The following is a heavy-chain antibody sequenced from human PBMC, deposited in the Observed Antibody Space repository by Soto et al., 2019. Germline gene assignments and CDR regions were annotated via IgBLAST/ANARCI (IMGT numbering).Heavy chain of an antibody. CDR1: GYTFTAYY. V-gene: IGHV1-2*02. Sequence: QVQLVQSGAEMKKPGASVKVSCEASGYTFTAYYIHWVRQAPGQGLEWMGWINPNGGGTKYAQKVPGRVAITRETSINTAYMELTRLTSDDTAVYYCARAVHTMIQGVRFRVDQWGQGTLVTVSS. J-gene: IGHJ4*02. CDR3: ARAVHTMIQGVRFRVDQ. D-gene: IGHD3-10*01. CDR2: INPNGGGT.